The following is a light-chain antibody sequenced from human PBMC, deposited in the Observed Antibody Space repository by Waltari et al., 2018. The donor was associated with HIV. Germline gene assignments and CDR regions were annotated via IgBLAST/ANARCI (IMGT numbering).Light chain of an antibody. CDR3: QQYCCSPLT. V-gene: IGKV3-20*01. Sequence: VLTPSPATLSLSPGERATLSCRASQSVSNNYFAWYQQKPGQAPRLLINSASSRATGIPDRFSGSGSGTDFTLTISRLEPEDFSVYYCQQYCCSPLTFGGGTKVEIK. CDR1: QSVSNNY. J-gene: IGKJ4*01. CDR2: SAS.